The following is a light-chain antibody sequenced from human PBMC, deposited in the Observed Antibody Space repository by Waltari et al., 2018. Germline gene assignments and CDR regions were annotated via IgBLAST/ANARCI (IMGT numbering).Light chain of an antibody. CDR2: KVT. V-gene: IGKV2D-29*02. CDR3: MQSTKDPYS. Sequence: DIVMTQTPLSLPVTPGEPASISCRSSQSLLHSNGNTYFHWYLQKPGQSPRLLIYKVTNRKSGVPDRFSGSGSGTDFTLKINRVEPGDVGVYYCMQSTKDPYSFGQGTKVEIK. J-gene: IGKJ2*03. CDR1: QSLLHSNGNTY.